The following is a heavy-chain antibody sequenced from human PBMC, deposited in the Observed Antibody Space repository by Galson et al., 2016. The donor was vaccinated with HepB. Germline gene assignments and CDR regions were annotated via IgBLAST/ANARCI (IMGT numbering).Heavy chain of an antibody. CDR1: EFIFSDFA. Sequence: SLRLSCAASEFIFSDFAFSWVRQAPGKGLEWLSSISGSGNTNYADSVKGRFIISRDNSKGTLYLEMNSLRAEDTAIYYCARYSSAWSPDTWGQGTLVTVSS. J-gene: IGHJ5*02. CDR3: ARYSSAWSPDT. V-gene: IGHV3-23*01. D-gene: IGHD6-19*01. CDR2: ISGSGNT.